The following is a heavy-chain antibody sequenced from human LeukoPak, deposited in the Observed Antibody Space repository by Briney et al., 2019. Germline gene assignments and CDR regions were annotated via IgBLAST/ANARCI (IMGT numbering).Heavy chain of an antibody. CDR1: GGSISGWY. V-gene: IGHV4-59*01. J-gene: IGHJ4*02. CDR3: ARSVGGNDDY. CDR2: IYGSGYT. Sequence: PSETLSLTCTVSGGSISGWYWSWIRQPPGKGLEWIGNIYGSGYTNYNPSLKSRVTMSIDTSKNHFSLKLSSVTAADTAMYYCARSVGGNDDYWGQGTLVTVSS. D-gene: IGHD4-23*01.